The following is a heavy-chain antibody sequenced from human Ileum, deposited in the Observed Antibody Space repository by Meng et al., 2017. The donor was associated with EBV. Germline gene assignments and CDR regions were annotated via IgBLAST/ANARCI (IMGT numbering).Heavy chain of an antibody. Sequence: EGQLGEAGGGLVQPGGSLRLSCAASTLTFSTYWMDWVRQAPGQGLVWVSRIHSDGSRTTYADSVRGRFTISRDNAKNTFYLEMNSLRGEDTAVYYCASLSGHGGYWGQGTLVTVSS. CDR2: IHSDGSRT. D-gene: IGHD6-25*01. J-gene: IGHJ4*02. CDR1: TLTFSTYW. V-gene: IGHV3-74*01. CDR3: ASLSGHGGY.